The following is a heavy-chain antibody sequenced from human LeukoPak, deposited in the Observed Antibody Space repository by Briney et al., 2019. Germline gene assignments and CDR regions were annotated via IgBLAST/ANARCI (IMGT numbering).Heavy chain of an antibody. CDR3: ARAGPYYGSGSYTY. D-gene: IGHD3-10*01. Sequence: SETLSLTCTVSGGSISSGSYYWSWIRQPAGKGLEWIGRIYTSGSTNYNPSLKSRVTISVDTSKNKFSLKLSSVTAADTAVYYCARAGPYYGSGSYTYWGQGTLVTVSS. CDR2: IYTSGST. V-gene: IGHV4-61*02. J-gene: IGHJ4*02. CDR1: GGSISSGSYY.